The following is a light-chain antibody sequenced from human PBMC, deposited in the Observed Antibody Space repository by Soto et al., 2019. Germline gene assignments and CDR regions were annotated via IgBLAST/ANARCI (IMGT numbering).Light chain of an antibody. J-gene: IGKJ3*01. CDR1: QGIRNF. Sequence: DIQMTQSPPSLSASVGDRVTITCRASQGIRNFVAWYQQKPGKAPKLLIYAASTLQSGFPSRFSGSGSGTDFTLTINSLQPEDVATYSCQKYSSVPVFGPGTKVEIK. V-gene: IGKV1-27*01. CDR2: AAS. CDR3: QKYSSVPV.